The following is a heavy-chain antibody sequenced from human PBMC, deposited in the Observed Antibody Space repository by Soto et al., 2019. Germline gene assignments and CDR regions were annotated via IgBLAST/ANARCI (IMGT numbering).Heavy chain of an antibody. CDR3: AMAGGGSSSLDVYYYYYYGMDV. CDR2: IWYDGSNK. CDR1: GFTFSSYG. D-gene: IGHD6-6*01. Sequence: GGSLRLSCAASGFTFSSYGMHWVRQAPGKGLEWVAVIWYDGSNKYYADSVKGRFTISRDNSKNTLYLQMNSLRAEDTAVYYCAMAGGGSSSLDVYYYYYYGMDVWGQGTTVTVSS. J-gene: IGHJ6*02. V-gene: IGHV3-33*01.